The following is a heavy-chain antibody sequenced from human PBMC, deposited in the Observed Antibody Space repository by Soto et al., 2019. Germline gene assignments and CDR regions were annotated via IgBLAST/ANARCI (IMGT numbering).Heavy chain of an antibody. Sequence: GPVKVSCKASGYTFTGYYMHWVRQAPGQGLEWMGWINPNSGGTNYAQKFQGWVTMTRDTSISTAYMELSRLRSDDTAVYYCARGGIVVVPAASRATFDAFDIWGQGTMVTVSS. D-gene: IGHD2-2*01. J-gene: IGHJ3*02. V-gene: IGHV1-2*04. CDR1: GYTFTGYY. CDR3: ARGGIVVVPAASRATFDAFDI. CDR2: INPNSGGT.